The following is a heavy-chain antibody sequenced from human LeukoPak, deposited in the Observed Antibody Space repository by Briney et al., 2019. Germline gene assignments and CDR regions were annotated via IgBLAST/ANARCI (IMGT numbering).Heavy chain of an antibody. CDR2: ISSSGSTI. V-gene: IGHV3-48*03. Sequence: GGSLRLSCAASGFTFSHYYMTWVRQAPGKGLEWVSYISSSGSTIYYADSVKGRFTISRDNAKNSLYLQMNSLRAEDTAVYYCARGDYYDSSGYPDYWGQGTLVTVSS. CDR1: GFTFSHYY. J-gene: IGHJ4*02. D-gene: IGHD3-22*01. CDR3: ARGDYYDSSGYPDY.